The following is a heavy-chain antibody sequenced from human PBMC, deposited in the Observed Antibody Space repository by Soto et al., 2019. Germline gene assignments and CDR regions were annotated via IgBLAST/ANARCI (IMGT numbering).Heavy chain of an antibody. Sequence: LKISCKGSGYSFTSYWISWVRQMPGKGLEWMGRIDPSDSYTNYSPSFQGHVTISADKSISTAYLQWSSLKASDTAMYYCARLGHRSSWDTGGMDVWGQGTTVTVSS. CDR2: IDPSDSYT. V-gene: IGHV5-10-1*01. CDR1: GYSFTSYW. J-gene: IGHJ6*02. D-gene: IGHD6-13*01. CDR3: ARLGHRSSWDTGGMDV.